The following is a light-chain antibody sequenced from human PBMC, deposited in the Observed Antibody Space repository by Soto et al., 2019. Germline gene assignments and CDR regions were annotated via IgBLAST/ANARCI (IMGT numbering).Light chain of an antibody. V-gene: IGLV2-14*01. CDR3: SSYTSSSNPYV. CDR2: DVS. Sequence: QSALTQPASVSGSPGQSITISCTGTSSDVGGYNYVSWYKQHPGKAPKLMIYDVSNRPSGVSNRFSGSKSGNTASLTISGLQAEDEADYYCSSYTSSSNPYVFGTGTKVTVL. J-gene: IGLJ1*01. CDR1: SSDVGGYNY.